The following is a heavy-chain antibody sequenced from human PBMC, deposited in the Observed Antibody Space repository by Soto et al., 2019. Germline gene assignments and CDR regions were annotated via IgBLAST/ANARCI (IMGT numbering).Heavy chain of an antibody. CDR1: GGSISSGDYY. Sequence: QVQLQESGPGLVKPSQTLSLTCTVSGGSISSGDYYWSWIRQHPGKGLEWIGYIYYSGSTYYNPSLKSRVTISIDTSKNQFSLKLTSVTAADTAVYYCATYGSGSYKPTTFDYWGQGTLVTVSS. CDR3: ATYGSGSYKPTTFDY. CDR2: IYYSGST. V-gene: IGHV4-31*03. D-gene: IGHD3-10*01. J-gene: IGHJ4*02.